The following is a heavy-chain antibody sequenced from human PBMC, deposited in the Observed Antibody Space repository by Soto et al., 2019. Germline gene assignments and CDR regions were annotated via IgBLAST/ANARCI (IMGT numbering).Heavy chain of an antibody. J-gene: IGHJ4*02. CDR1: GGSISSYY. CDR3: AIVSGGEYSGYGYYFDY. V-gene: IGHV4-59*01. D-gene: IGHD5-12*01. CDR2: IYYSGST. Sequence: SETLSLTCTVSGGSISSYYWSWIRQPPGKGLEWIGYIYYSGSTNYNPSLKSRVTISVDTSKNQFSLKLSSVTAADTAVYYCAIVSGGEYSGYGYYFDYWGQGTLVTVSS.